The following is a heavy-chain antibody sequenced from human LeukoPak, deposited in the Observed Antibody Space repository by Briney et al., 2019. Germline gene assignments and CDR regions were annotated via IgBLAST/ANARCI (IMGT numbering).Heavy chain of an antibody. CDR3: AKNDSFIKS. CDR2: VSDCGRSP. V-gene: IGHV3-23*01. J-gene: IGHJ5*02. CDR1: GFTFSNYA. Sequence: GGSLRLSCAASGFTFSNYAMSWVRDAPFQGREWVSGVSDCGRSPYYTESVKGTCAISRDTSKNTVSLQMNNVRAEDTAVYFCAKNDSFIKSWGKGILVPVSS. D-gene: IGHD3-16*02.